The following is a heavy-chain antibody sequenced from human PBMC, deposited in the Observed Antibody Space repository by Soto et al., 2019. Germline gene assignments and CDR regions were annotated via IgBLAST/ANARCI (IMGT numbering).Heavy chain of an antibody. D-gene: IGHD1-26*01. Sequence: GGSLRLSCAASGFTFSSYAMSWVRQAPGQGLEWVSAISGSGGSTYYADPVKGRFTISRDNSKNTLYLQMNSLKAEDTAVYYCEKGAIVGDTIIYYYGMDVWGQGTTLTVSS. CDR2: ISGSGGST. CDR3: EKGAIVGDTIIYYYGMDV. CDR1: GFTFSSYA. J-gene: IGHJ6*02. V-gene: IGHV3-23*01.